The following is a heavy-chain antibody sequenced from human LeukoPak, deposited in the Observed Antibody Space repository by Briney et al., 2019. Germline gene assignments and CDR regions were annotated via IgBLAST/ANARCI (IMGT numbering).Heavy chain of an antibody. V-gene: IGHV1-8*03. CDR3: ARGQDIVVVPAARLDYNWFDP. J-gene: IGHJ5*02. CDR1: VYTFTSYD. D-gene: IGHD2-2*01. Sequence: GASVTVSCTASVYTFTSYDINWVRQAPGQGLEWIGWMNPNRGNTGYAQKFQGRVTITRNTSISTAYMELSSLRSEDTAVYYCARGQDIVVVPAARLDYNWFDPWGQGTLVTVSS. CDR2: MNPNRGNT.